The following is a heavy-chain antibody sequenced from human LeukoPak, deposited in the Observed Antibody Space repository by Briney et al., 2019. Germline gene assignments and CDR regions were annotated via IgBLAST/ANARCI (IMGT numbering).Heavy chain of an antibody. CDR3: ARARNGLFDY. Sequence: PSETLSLTCTVSGFSISSYYWNWIRQPPGKGLEWIGYIYYSGSTNYNPSLKSRVTISVDTSKNQYALKLRSVTAVDTAVYYCARARNGLFDYWGQGTLVTVSS. D-gene: IGHD2-8*01. CDR2: IYYSGST. J-gene: IGHJ4*02. V-gene: IGHV4-59*01. CDR1: GFSISSYY.